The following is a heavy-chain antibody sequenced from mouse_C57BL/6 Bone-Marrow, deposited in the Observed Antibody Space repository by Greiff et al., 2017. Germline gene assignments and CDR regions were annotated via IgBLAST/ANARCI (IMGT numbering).Heavy chain of an antibody. Sequence: QVHVKQPGAELVKPGASVKLSCKASGYTFTSYWMHWVKQRPGRGLEWIGRIDPNSGGTKYNEKFKSKATLTVDKPSSTAYMLLSSLTSDDSAVYYCARWTYYSNYPLAYWGQGTLVTVSA. D-gene: IGHD2-5*01. J-gene: IGHJ3*01. CDR3: ARWTYYSNYPLAY. CDR1: GYTFTSYW. CDR2: IDPNSGGT. V-gene: IGHV1-72*01.